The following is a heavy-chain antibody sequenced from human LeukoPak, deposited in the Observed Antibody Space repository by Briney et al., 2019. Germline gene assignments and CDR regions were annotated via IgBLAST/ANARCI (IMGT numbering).Heavy chain of an antibody. CDR3: ARDDSSGAQGY. V-gene: IGHV4-4*07. J-gene: IGHJ4*02. Sequence: SQTLSLTCTVAGGSISSYYWSWIRQPAGKGLEWIGRIYTSGSTNYNPSLKSRVTMSVDTSKNQFSLKLSSVTATGTAVYYCARDDSSGAQGYWGQGTLVTVSS. CDR2: IYTSGST. D-gene: IGHD6-19*01. CDR1: GGSISSYY.